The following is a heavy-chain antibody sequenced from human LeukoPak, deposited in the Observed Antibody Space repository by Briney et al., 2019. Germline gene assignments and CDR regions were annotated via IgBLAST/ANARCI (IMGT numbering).Heavy chain of an antibody. Sequence: PGGSLRLSCAGSGFTFSSYALSWVRQAPGKGLEWVSSLSGSGGNTNYADSVKGRFTISRDNSKNTLYLQMSSLRAEDTAVYYCAKVIGDPFYWGQGTLVTVSS. J-gene: IGHJ4*02. CDR3: AKVIGDPFY. D-gene: IGHD4-17*01. V-gene: IGHV3-23*01. CDR1: GFTFSSYA. CDR2: LSGSGGNT.